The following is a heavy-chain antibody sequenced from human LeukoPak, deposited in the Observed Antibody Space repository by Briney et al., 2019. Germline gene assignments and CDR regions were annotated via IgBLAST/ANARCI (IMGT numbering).Heavy chain of an antibody. Sequence: PGGSLRLSCAASGFTFSNAWMSWVRQAPGKGLEWVGRLKSKTDGGTTEYAAPVKGRFTISRDDSKNTLYLQMNSLKTEDTAVYYCTTAGRGNYFDYWGQGTLVTVSS. V-gene: IGHV3-15*01. CDR1: GFTFSNAW. D-gene: IGHD1-1*01. CDR2: LKSKTDGGTT. CDR3: TTAGRGNYFDY. J-gene: IGHJ4*02.